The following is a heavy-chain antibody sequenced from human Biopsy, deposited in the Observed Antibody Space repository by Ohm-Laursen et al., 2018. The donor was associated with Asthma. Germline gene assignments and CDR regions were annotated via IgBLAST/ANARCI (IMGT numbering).Heavy chain of an antibody. V-gene: IGHV4-30-2*01. CDR3: ARVKDGYNFDY. Sequence: SDTLSLTCAVSGGSISSGGYSWSWIRQPPGKGLEWIGYTYHSGSTYYNPSLKNRVTISVDRSKNKFSLKLSSLTAADTAVYYCARVKDGYNFDYWGQGTLVTVSS. D-gene: IGHD5-24*01. CDR2: TYHSGST. J-gene: IGHJ4*02. CDR1: GGSISSGGYS.